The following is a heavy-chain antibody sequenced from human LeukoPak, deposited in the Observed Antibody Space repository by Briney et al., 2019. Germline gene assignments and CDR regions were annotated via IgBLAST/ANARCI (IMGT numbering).Heavy chain of an antibody. V-gene: IGHV4-39*07. CDR1: GGSISSSSYY. CDR2: IYYSGST. J-gene: IGHJ3*02. CDR3: ARELTEEQYDTFALDI. D-gene: IGHD3-22*01. Sequence: PSETLSLTCTVSGGSISSSSYYWGWIRQPPGKGLVWIGTIYYSGSTYYNPSLKSRVTISVDTSKNQFSLKLSSVTAADTAVYYCARELTEEQYDTFALDIWGQGTMVTVSS.